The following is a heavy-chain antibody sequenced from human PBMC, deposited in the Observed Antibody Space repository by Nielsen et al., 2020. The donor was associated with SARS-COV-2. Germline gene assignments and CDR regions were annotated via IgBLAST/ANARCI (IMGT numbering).Heavy chain of an antibody. CDR2: FDPEDGET. Sequence: ASVKVSCKVSGYTLTELSMHWVRQAPGKGLEWMGGFDPEDGETIYAQKFQGRVTMTEDTSTDTAYMELSSLRSEDTAVYYCATGPGQLVLGWFDPWGQGTLVTASS. CDR3: ATGPGQLVLGWFDP. J-gene: IGHJ5*02. CDR1: GYTLTELS. V-gene: IGHV1-24*01. D-gene: IGHD6-13*01.